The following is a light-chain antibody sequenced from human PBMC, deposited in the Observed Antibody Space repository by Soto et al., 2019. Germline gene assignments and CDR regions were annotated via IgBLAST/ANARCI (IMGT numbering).Light chain of an antibody. CDR3: QQYDSYSPYT. Sequence: DIQMTQSPSTLSASVGDRVTITCRASQSISTWLAWYQQKPGKAPKVLIYDASNLESGVPSRFSGSGSGTEFNLTISSLQPDDFATYYCQQYDSYSPYTFGQGTKLEIK. J-gene: IGKJ2*01. CDR2: DAS. CDR1: QSISTW. V-gene: IGKV1-5*01.